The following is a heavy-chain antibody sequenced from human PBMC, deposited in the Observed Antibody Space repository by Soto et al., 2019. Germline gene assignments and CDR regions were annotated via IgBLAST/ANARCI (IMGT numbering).Heavy chain of an antibody. CDR1: GFTFDDYA. Sequence: EVQLVESGGGLIQPGRSLRLSCAASGFTFDDYAMHWVRQAPGKGLEWVSGISWNSGNIGYADSVKGRFTISRDNAKNSLYLQMNSLRAEDTALYYCAKDMAPYGSGSYYRSYYWGQGTLVTVSS. J-gene: IGHJ4*02. CDR2: ISWNSGNI. V-gene: IGHV3-9*01. D-gene: IGHD3-10*01. CDR3: AKDMAPYGSGSYYRSYY.